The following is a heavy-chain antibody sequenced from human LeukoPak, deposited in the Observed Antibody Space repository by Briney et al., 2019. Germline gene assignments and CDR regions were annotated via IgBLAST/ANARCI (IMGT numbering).Heavy chain of an antibody. V-gene: IGHV3-33*01. J-gene: IGHJ4*02. CDR3: ARGEQQLAYFDY. CDR2: IWYDGSNK. Sequence: PGGSLRLSCAASGFTFSSHGTHWVRQAPGKGLEWVAVIWYDGSNKYYAVSVKGRFTISRDNSKNTLYLQMNSLRAEDTAVYYCARGEQQLAYFDYWGQGTLVTVSS. D-gene: IGHD6-13*01. CDR1: GFTFSSHG.